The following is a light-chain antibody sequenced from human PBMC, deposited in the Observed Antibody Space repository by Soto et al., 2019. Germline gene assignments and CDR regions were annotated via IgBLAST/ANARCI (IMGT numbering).Light chain of an antibody. V-gene: IGKV3-20*01. CDR3: QQYGSSPRT. CDR1: KSVSSSY. CDR2: GAS. J-gene: IGKJ2*01. Sequence: EILLTQSPGPLSLSPGERATLSCRASKSVSSSYLGWYQQKPGQAPRLLIYGASSRATGIPDRFSGSGSGTDFTLTISRLEPEDFAIYYCQQYGSSPRTFGQGTKLEIK.